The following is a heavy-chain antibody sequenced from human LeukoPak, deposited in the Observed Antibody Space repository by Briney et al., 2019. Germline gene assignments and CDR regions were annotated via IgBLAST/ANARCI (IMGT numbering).Heavy chain of an antibody. Sequence: ASVKVSCKACGGYISTSYIQCVRQAPGQGLEWLGIINPSSGSTTYAQKFQGRVTMARDTSTSTVYMELSSPRAEDTAVYYCARVRYDAFDIWGQGTMVTVSS. CDR1: GGYISTSY. V-gene: IGHV1-46*01. CDR3: ARVRYDAFDI. J-gene: IGHJ3*02. CDR2: INPSSGST.